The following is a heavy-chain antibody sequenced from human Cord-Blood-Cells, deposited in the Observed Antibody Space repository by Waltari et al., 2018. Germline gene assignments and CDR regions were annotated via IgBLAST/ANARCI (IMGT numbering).Heavy chain of an antibody. CDR1: GYTFTGYY. CDR3: ARWFGELLVTDY. J-gene: IGHJ4*02. D-gene: IGHD3-10*01. V-gene: IGHV1-2*02. Sequence: QVQLVQSGAEVKKPGASVKVSCKASGYTFTGYYMHWVRQAPGQGLEWMGWINPNSGGTNYAQKVQGRVTMTRDTSISTAYMELSRLRSDDTAVYYCARWFGELLVTDYWGQGTLVTVSS. CDR2: INPNSGGT.